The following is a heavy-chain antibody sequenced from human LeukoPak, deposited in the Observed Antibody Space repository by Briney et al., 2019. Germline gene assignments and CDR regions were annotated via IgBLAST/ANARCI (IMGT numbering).Heavy chain of an antibody. CDR1: SGSISSYY. V-gene: IGHV4-59*08. CDR2: IYASGTTNYNPT. CDR3: ARHFGSGSPPGGS. Sequence: SETLSLTCTVSSGSISSYYWSWIRQGPGKGLEWIGYIYASGTTNYNPTNYNPSLKSRVTISVDTSKNQFSLKLSSVAVADTAVYYCARHFGSGSPPGGSWGQGTLVTVSS. D-gene: IGHD3-10*01. J-gene: IGHJ5*02.